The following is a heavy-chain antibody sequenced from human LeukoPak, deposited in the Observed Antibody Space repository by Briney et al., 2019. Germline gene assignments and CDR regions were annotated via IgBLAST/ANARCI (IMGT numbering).Heavy chain of an antibody. CDR3: STGSGHAFDI. Sequence: GGSLRLSCAATGFTFSSYWMHWVRQVPGKGLVWVSRINSDGSSASYADSVKGRFTISRDNAKNTLYVQMNSLRAEDTAVYYCSTGSGHAFDIWGRGTMVTVSS. CDR1: GFTFSSYW. J-gene: IGHJ3*02. V-gene: IGHV3-74*01. D-gene: IGHD3-10*01. CDR2: INSDGSSA.